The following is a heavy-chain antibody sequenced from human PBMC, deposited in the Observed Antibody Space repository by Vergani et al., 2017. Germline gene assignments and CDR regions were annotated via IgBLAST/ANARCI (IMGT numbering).Heavy chain of an antibody. CDR1: GGSFSGYY. CDR3: ARDAAAATPGSYYGMDV. D-gene: IGHD6-13*01. V-gene: IGHV4-34*01. CDR2: INHSGST. J-gene: IGHJ6*02. Sequence: QVQLQQWGAGLLKPSETLSLTCAVYGGSFSGYYWSWIRQPPGKGLEWIGEINHSGSTNYNPSLKSRVTISVDTSKNQFSLKLSSVTAADTAVYYCARDAAAATPGSYYGMDVWGQGTTVTVSS.